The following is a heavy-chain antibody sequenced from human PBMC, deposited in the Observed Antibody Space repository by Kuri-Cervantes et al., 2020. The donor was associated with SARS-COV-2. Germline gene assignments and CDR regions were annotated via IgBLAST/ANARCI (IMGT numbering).Heavy chain of an antibody. V-gene: IGHV3-11*04. CDR3: ARDLRLGKSLDY. J-gene: IGHJ4*02. CDR1: GFIFSDYY. CDR2: ISTSGTTK. Sequence: GESLKISCTASGFIFSDYYMNWIRQAPGKGLEWVSNISTSGTTKYYADSVKGRFTISRDNAKNSLYLQMSSLRAEDTAVYYCARDLRLGKSLDYWGQGTLVTVSS. D-gene: IGHD7-27*01.